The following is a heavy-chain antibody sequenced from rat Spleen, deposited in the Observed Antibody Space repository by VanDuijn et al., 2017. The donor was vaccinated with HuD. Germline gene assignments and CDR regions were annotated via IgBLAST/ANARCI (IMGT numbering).Heavy chain of an antibody. J-gene: IGHJ2*01. CDR3: VREDFGVDY. V-gene: IGHV4-2*01. CDR2: INKDSSTI. D-gene: IGHD4-3*01. CDR1: GFNFNDYW. Sequence: EVKLVESGGGLVQPGRSLKLSCAASGFNFNDYWMGWVRQAPGKGLEWIGEINKDSSTIKYSPSLKDKVTLSRDNAQNTLYLQMSKLRSEETAIYYCVREDFGVDYWGQGVMVTVSS.